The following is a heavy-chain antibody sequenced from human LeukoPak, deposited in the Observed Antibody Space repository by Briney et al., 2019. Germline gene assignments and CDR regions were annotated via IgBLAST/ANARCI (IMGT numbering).Heavy chain of an antibody. CDR2: ISSSSSTI. J-gene: IGHJ4*02. Sequence: GGSLRLSCAASGFTFSSYSMNWVRQAPGKGLEWVSYISSSSSTIYYADSVKGRFTISRDNAKNSLYLQMNGLRDEDTAVYYCARDRRSSSWKRPFDYWGQGTLVTVSS. D-gene: IGHD6-13*01. CDR3: ARDRRSSSWKRPFDY. CDR1: GFTFSSYS. V-gene: IGHV3-48*02.